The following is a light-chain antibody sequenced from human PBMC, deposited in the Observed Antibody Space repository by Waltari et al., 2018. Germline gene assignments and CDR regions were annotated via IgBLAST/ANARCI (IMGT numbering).Light chain of an antibody. V-gene: IGKV3-11*01. CDR2: DTS. Sequence: ELVLTQSPATLSVSPGERATLSCRASQSVSSFLAWYQQKPSQAPRLLIYDTSNRATGIPARFTGSGSGTDFTLTISSLEPEDSAVYYCQQRGNWPPWTFGQGTKVEV. J-gene: IGKJ1*01. CDR1: QSVSSF. CDR3: QQRGNWPPWT.